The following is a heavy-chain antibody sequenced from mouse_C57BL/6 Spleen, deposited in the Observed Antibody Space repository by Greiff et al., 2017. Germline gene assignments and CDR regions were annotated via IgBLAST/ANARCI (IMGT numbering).Heavy chain of an antibody. CDR2: INPNNGGP. CDR3: ARGGNDYLYYFDY. CDR1: GYTFTDYN. V-gene: IGHV1-22*01. Sequence: VQLQQSGPELVKPGASVKMSCKASGYTFTDYNMHWVKQSHGKSLEWIGDINPNNGGPSSNQKFKGKSTLTVNKSYSTAYMELRSLTSEESAVYYCARGGNDYLYYFDYWGQGTTLTVSS. J-gene: IGHJ2*01. D-gene: IGHD2-4*01.